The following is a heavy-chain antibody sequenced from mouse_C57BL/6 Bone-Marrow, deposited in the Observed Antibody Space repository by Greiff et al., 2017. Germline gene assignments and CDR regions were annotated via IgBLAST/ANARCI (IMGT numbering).Heavy chain of an antibody. CDR1: GYTFTSYW. J-gene: IGHJ4*01. CDR3: ARVGAGYPYAMDY. D-gene: IGHD3-2*02. V-gene: IGHV1-72*01. CDR2: IDPNSGGT. Sequence: VKLQQPGAELVKPGASVKLSCKASGYTFTSYWMHWVQQGPGRGLEWIGRIDPNSGGTKYNEKFKSPATLTVAKPSSTAYMQLSSLTSEDSADYYCARVGAGYPYAMDYWGQGTSVTVSA.